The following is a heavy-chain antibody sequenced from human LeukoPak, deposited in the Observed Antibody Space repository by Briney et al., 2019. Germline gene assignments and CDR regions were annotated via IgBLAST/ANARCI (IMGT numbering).Heavy chain of an antibody. CDR3: ARTYCSSTSCYRDSPFSSFDY. D-gene: IGHD2-2*01. CDR1: GGSISSGGYY. J-gene: IGHJ4*02. CDR2: IYHSGST. Sequence: SETLSLTCAVSGGSISSGGYYWSWIRQPPGKGLEWIGYIYHSGSTYYNPSLKSRVTISVDRSKNQFSLKLSSVTAADTAVYYCARTYCSSTSCYRDSPFSSFDYWGQGTLVTVSS. V-gene: IGHV4-30-2*01.